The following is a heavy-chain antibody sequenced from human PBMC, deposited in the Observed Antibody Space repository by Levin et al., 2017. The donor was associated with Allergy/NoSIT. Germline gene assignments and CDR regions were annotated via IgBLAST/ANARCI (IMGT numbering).Heavy chain of an antibody. CDR2: IWYDGSNK. Sequence: LSLTCAASGFTFSSYGMHWVRQAPGKGLEWVAVIWYDGSNKYYADSVKGRFTISRDNSKNTLYLQMNSLRAEDTAVYYCARDRLRFLEWSDAFDIWGQGTMVTVSS. J-gene: IGHJ3*02. CDR3: ARDRLRFLEWSDAFDI. V-gene: IGHV3-33*01. CDR1: GFTFSSYG. D-gene: IGHD3-3*01.